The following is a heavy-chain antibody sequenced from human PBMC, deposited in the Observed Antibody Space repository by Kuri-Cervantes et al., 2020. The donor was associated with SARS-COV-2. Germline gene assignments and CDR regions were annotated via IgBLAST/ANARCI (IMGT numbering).Heavy chain of an antibody. CDR2: IKQDGSEK. Sequence: ETLSLTCAASGFTFSSYYMSWVRQAPGKGLEWVANIKQDGSEKYYADSVKGRFTISRDNAKNSLYLQMDSLRAEDTAVYYCARGRNYDILTGYSEYYFDYWGQGTLVTVSS. CDR1: GFTFSSYY. D-gene: IGHD3-9*01. CDR3: ARGRNYDILTGYSEYYFDY. V-gene: IGHV3-7*01. J-gene: IGHJ4*02.